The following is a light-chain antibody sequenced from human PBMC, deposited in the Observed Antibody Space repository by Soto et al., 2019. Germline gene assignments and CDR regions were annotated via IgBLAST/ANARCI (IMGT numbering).Light chain of an antibody. CDR3: QQYHIYSGT. J-gene: IGKJ1*01. V-gene: IGKV1-5*01. Sequence: DIKMTQSPSTLSAFVGDRVTITCRASQSISSWLAWYQQKPGKAPKLLIYDASSLESGVPSRFSGSGSGTEFTLTISSLQPDDFATYYCQQYHIYSGTFGQGTKVDIK. CDR1: QSISSW. CDR2: DAS.